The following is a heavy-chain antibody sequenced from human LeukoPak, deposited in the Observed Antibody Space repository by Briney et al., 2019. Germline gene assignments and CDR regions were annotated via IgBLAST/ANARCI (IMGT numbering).Heavy chain of an antibody. CDR2: ITPGGGT. D-gene: IGHD6-19*01. V-gene: IGHV1-2*02. J-gene: IGHJ4*02. CDR1: GYTFTSYA. Sequence: ASVKVSCKASGYTFTSYAMHWVRQAPGQGLEWMGWITPGGGTNFPQKFQGRVAITWDTSITTAYMDLSRLTSDDTAVYYCARRGYSSGYYYFDYWGQGTLVTVSS. CDR3: ARRGYSSGYYYFDY.